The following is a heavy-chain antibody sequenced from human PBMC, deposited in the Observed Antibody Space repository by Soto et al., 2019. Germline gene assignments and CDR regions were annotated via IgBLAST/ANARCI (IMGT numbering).Heavy chain of an antibody. D-gene: IGHD3-10*01. CDR1: GGSISSGGYY. Sequence: QVQLQESGPGLVKPSQTLSLTCTVSGGSISSGGYYWSWIRQHPGKGLEWIGYIYYSGSTYYNPSLKSRVTISIDTSKNQFSLKLSSVTAEDTAVYYCARLGVRGVIISWGQGTLFTVSS. V-gene: IGHV4-31*03. CDR3: ARLGVRGVIIS. CDR2: IYYSGST. J-gene: IGHJ5*02.